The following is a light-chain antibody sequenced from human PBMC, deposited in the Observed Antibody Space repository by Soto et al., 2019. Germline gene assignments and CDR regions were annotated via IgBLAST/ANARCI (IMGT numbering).Light chain of an antibody. CDR2: AAY. CDR3: QQHGISRVRT. J-gene: IGKJ1*01. CDR1: QSVTSSY. Sequence: EIVLTQFPGTVSLSPEERATLSCRGSQSVTSSYLAWYQQKPGQAPRLLIYAAYSRATGIPDRFSGSGSGTDSTLTISRLEPEDFAMYYCQQHGISRVRTFGQGTKVEVK. V-gene: IGKV3-20*01.